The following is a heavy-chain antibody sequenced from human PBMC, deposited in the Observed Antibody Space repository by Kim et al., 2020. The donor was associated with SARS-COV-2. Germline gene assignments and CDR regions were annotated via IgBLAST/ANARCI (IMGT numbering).Heavy chain of an antibody. J-gene: IGHJ4*02. D-gene: IGHD2-8*01. Sequence: ASVKVSCKASGYTFTSYDINWVRQATGQGLEWMGWMNPNSGNTGYAQKFQGRVTMTRNTSISTAYMELSSLRSEDTAVYYCARGLASSNGADYWGQGTLVTVSS. CDR3: ARGLASSNGADY. CDR2: MNPNSGNT. CDR1: GYTFTSYD. V-gene: IGHV1-8*01.